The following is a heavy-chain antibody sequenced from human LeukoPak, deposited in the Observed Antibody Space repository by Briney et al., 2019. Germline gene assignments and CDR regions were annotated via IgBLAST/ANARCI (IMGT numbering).Heavy chain of an antibody. CDR1: GGSFSGYY. CDR3: ARVSCSGGSCYSPYHFDY. V-gene: IGHV4-34*01. CDR2: INHSGST. Sequence: KPSETLSLTCAVYGGSFSGYYWSWIRRPPGKGLEWIGEINHSGSTNYNPSLKSRVTISVDTSKNQFSLKLSSVTAADTAVYYCARVSCSGGSCYSPYHFDYWGQGTLVTVSS. J-gene: IGHJ4*02. D-gene: IGHD2-15*01.